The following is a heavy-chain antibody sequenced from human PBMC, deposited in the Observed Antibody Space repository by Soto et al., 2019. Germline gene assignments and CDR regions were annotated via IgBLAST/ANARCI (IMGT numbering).Heavy chain of an antibody. CDR3: ARGACGGDYYLYYYYGMDV. CDR1: GYTFTSYD. Sequence: QVQLVQSGAEVKKPGASVKVSCKASGYTFTSYDINWVRQATGQGLEWMGWMNPNSGNTGYAQKFQGRVTMTRNTSISTAYMELSSLRSEDTAVYYCARGACGGDYYLYYYYGMDVWGQGTTVTVSS. J-gene: IGHJ6*02. CDR2: MNPNSGNT. V-gene: IGHV1-8*01. D-gene: IGHD2-21*02.